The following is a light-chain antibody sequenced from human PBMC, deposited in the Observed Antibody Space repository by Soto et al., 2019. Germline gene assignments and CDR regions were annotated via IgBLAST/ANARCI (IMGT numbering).Light chain of an antibody. J-gene: IGLJ2*01. Sequence: QSVLTQPPSVSAAPGQKVTISCSGSSSNIGGNYVSWYQKLPRAAHKLLIYDNRKRFSGIPDRFSGSKSGTSATLAITGLQPGDEANSYFGTWDSSLQTVVFGGGTTVTVL. V-gene: IGLV1-51*01. CDR2: DNR. CDR3: GTWDSSLQTVV. CDR1: SSNIGGNY.